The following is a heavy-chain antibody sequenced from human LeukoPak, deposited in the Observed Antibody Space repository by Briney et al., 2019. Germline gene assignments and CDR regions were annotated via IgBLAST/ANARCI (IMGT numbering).Heavy chain of an antibody. V-gene: IGHV3-49*04. Sequence: GRSLSLSCTASGSKFGDYTMSWVRQAPGKGLEWVGFIRSKAYGGTTEYAASVKGRFTISRDDSKSIAYLQMNSLKTEDTAVYYCTRGDYYDSSGYYFLFDYWGQGTLVTVSS. CDR3: TRGDYYDSSGYYFLFDY. CDR1: GSKFGDYT. D-gene: IGHD3-22*01. J-gene: IGHJ4*02. CDR2: IRSKAYGGTT.